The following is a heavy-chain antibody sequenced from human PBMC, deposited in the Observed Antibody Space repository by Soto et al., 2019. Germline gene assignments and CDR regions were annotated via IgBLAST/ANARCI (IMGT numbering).Heavy chain of an antibody. CDR2: IWYDGSNK. D-gene: IGHD3-16*01. CDR1: GFTFSSYG. Sequence: QVQLVESGGGVVQPGRSLRLSCAASGFTFSSYGMHWVRQAPGKGLEWVAVIWYDGSNKYYADSVKGRFTISRDNSKNTLYLQMNSLRAEDTAVYYCARDTWAFDIWGQGTMVTVSS. J-gene: IGHJ3*02. CDR3: ARDTWAFDI. V-gene: IGHV3-33*01.